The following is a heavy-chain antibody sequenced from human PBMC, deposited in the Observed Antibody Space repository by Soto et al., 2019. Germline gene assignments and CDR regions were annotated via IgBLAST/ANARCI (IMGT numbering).Heavy chain of an antibody. CDR2: ISYDGSNK. CDR3: AKDRGMYSSSGMDV. Sequence: QVQLVESGGGVVQPGRSLRLSCVASGFTFSSYGMHWVRQAPGKGLEWVAVISYDGSNKYYADSVKGRFTISRDNSKNTLYLQMNSLRAEDTAVYYCAKDRGMYSSSGMDVWGQGTTVTVSS. D-gene: IGHD6-6*01. J-gene: IGHJ6*02. CDR1: GFTFSSYG. V-gene: IGHV3-30*18.